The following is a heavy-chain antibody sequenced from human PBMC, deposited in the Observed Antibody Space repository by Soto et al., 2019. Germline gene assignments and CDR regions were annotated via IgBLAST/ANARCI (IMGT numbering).Heavy chain of an antibody. CDR2: IYYSGST. Sequence: QVQLQESGPGLVKPSQTLSLTCTVSGGSISSGDYYWSWIRQPPGKGLEWIGYIYYSGSTYYNPSLTSRLTTSVDTSKNQFSLKLSSVTAADTAVYYCASSRYGSTFYDYWGQGTLVTVSS. D-gene: IGHD2-2*01. CDR3: ASSRYGSTFYDY. J-gene: IGHJ4*02. V-gene: IGHV4-30-4*01. CDR1: GGSISSGDYY.